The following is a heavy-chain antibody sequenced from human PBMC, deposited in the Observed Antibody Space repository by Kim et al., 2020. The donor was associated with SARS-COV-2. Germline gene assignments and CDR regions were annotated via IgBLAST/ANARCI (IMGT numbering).Heavy chain of an antibody. V-gene: IGHV3-30-3*01. D-gene: IGHD2-15*01. Sequence: GGSLRLSCAASGFTFSSYAMHWVRQAPGKGLEWVAVISYDGSNKYYADSVKGRFTISRDNSKNTLYLQMNSLRAEDTAVYYCARGGGVVVAATGRYFDY. CDR2: ISYDGSNK. J-gene: IGHJ4*01. CDR1: GFTFSSYA. CDR3: ARGGGVVVAATGRYFDY.